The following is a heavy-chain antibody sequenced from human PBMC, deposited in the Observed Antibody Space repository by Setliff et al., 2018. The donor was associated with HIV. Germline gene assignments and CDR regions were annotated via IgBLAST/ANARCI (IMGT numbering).Heavy chain of an antibody. V-gene: IGHV4-4*08. CDR3: ARGSFIGDYYYFDY. CDR2: IYTSGST. CDR1: GGSFSTYF. D-gene: IGHD3-10*01. J-gene: IGHJ4*02. Sequence: SETLSLTCSVSGGSFSTYFWTWIRQPPGKGLEWIGYIYTSGSTNYNPSLKSRVTISVDTSKNQFSLKLSSVTAADTAVYYCARGSFIGDYYYFDYWGQGTLVTVSS.